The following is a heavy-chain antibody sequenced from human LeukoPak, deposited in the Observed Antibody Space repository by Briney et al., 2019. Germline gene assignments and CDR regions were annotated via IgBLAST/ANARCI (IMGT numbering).Heavy chain of an antibody. CDR3: ARPRGSLISDVDIVATGFDY. Sequence: GESLKISCKGSGYSFTSYWIGWVRQMPGKGLEWMGIIYPGDSDTRYSPSFQGQVTISADKSISTAYLQWSSLKASDTAMYYCARPRGSLISDVDIVATGFDYWGQGTLVTVSS. J-gene: IGHJ4*02. V-gene: IGHV5-51*01. CDR1: GYSFTSYW. D-gene: IGHD5-12*01. CDR2: IYPGDSDT.